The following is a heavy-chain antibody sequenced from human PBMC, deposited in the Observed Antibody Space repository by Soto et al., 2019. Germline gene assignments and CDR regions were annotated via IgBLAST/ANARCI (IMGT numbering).Heavy chain of an antibody. CDR3: GRDLDGLHDDTSGPFPRPG. CDR1: GGSISSDDYY. V-gene: IGHV4-30-4*01. Sequence: KPSETLSLTCTVSGGSISSDDYYWSWIRQAPGRGLEWIGYIHSSGSIYYNPSLKSRATMSIDTAGNQFSLKVSSVTVADTAVYYCGRDLDGLHDDTSGPFPRPGWGQGTLVTVSS. CDR2: IHSSGSI. D-gene: IGHD3-22*01. J-gene: IGHJ1*01.